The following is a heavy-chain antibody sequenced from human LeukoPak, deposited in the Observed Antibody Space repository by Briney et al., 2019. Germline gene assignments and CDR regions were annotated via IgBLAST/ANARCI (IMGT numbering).Heavy chain of an antibody. CDR2: IYPGDSDT. V-gene: IGHV5-51*01. CDR3: ARHGVTIIQGGHKVSRSAYGMDL. CDR1: GYDFTNSW. J-gene: IGHJ6*02. Sequence: GESLKISFKTSGYDFTNSWIGRVRQMHGKGPEWIGIIYPGDSDTKYNPSFEGQVSISVDKSISTAFLQWGSLKASDSAIYFCARHGVTIIQGGHKVSRSAYGMDLWGQGTTVSV. D-gene: IGHD3-10*01.